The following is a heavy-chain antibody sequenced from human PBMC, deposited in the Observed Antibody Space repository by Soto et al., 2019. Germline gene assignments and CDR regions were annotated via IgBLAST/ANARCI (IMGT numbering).Heavy chain of an antibody. D-gene: IGHD3-3*01. CDR3: ASNYYDFWSGYYDYYYLDV. CDR2: ISHDGSNK. J-gene: IGHJ6*03. V-gene: IGHV3-30*03. CDR1: GFTFTTCG. Sequence: QVQLVESGGGVVQPGRSLRLSCAASGFTFTTCGMHWVRQAPGKGLEWVALISHDGSNKYYAESVKGRFTISRDNSKNTLNLQMNSLRGEDTAVYYCASNYYDFWSGYYDYYYLDVWGKGTTVTVSS.